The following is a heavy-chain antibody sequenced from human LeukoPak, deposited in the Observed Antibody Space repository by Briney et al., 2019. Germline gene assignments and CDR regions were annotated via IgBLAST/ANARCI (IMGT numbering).Heavy chain of an antibody. D-gene: IGHD3-22*01. CDR1: GYSFTSYW. J-gene: IGHJ4*02. V-gene: IGHV5-51*03. CDR3: ARFSYYDSSGLPRTYFDY. CDR2: IYPGDSVT. Sequence: GESLKISCKGSGYSFTSYWIGWVRQMPGKGLEWMGIIYPGDSVTRYSPSFQGQVTISADKSISTAYLQWSSLKASDTAMYYCARFSYYDSSGLPRTYFDYWGQGTLVTVSS.